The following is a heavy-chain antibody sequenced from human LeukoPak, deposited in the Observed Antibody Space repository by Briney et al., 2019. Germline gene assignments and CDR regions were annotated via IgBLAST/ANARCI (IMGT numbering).Heavy chain of an antibody. CDR1: GGTFSSYT. Sequence: SVKVSCKASGGTFSSYTISWVRQAPGQGLEWMGRIIPILGIANYAQKFQGRVTITADKSTSTAYMELSSLRPEDTAVYYCATTTMRGDAFDIWGQGTMVTVSS. D-gene: IGHD1-26*01. J-gene: IGHJ3*02. CDR3: ATTTMRGDAFDI. V-gene: IGHV1-69*02. CDR2: IIPILGIA.